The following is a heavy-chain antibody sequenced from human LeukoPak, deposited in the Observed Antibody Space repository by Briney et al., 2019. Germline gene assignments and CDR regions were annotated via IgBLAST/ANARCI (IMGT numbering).Heavy chain of an antibody. J-gene: IGHJ3*02. D-gene: IGHD4-17*01. CDR3: ARGYGDYVLGAFDI. Sequence: SETLSLTCAVSGGSISSGGYSWRWIRQPPGKGLEWIGYIYHSGSTYYNPSLKNRVTISVDRSKNQFSLKLSSVTAADTAVYYCARGYGDYVLGAFDIWGQGTMVTVSS. V-gene: IGHV4-30-2*01. CDR2: IYHSGST. CDR1: GGSISSGGYS.